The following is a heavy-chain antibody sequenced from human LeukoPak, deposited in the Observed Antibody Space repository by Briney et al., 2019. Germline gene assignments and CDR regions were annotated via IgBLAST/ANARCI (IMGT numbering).Heavy chain of an antibody. V-gene: IGHV3-23*01. J-gene: IGHJ4*02. Sequence: GGSLRLSCAVSGFTFSACAMGWVRQAPEKGLEWVSGISANAGGTYYIDSVKGRFTISRDNSKNTLYLQMNSLRAEDTAIYYCAKSRETTRTLVDYWGQGTLVTVSS. CDR3: AKSRETTRTLVDY. CDR1: GFTFSACA. D-gene: IGHD4-17*01. CDR2: ISANAGGT.